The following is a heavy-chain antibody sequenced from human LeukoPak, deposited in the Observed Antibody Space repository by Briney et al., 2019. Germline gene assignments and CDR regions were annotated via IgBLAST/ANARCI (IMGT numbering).Heavy chain of an antibody. CDR1: GFTFSSYA. CDR2: ISGSGGST. V-gene: IGHV3-23*01. D-gene: IGHD3-3*01. CDR3: AKESDFWSGYYRSNFDY. J-gene: IGHJ4*02. Sequence: GGSLRLSCAASGFTFSSYAMSWVRQAPGKGLEWVSAISGSGGSTYYADSVKGRFTISRDNSKNTLHLQMNSLRAEDTAVYYCAKESDFWSGYYRSNFDYWGQGTLVTVSS.